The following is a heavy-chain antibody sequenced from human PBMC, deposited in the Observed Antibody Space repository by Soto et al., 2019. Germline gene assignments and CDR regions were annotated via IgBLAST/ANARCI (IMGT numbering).Heavy chain of an antibody. V-gene: IGHV4-31*03. CDR1: GGSISNGGYY. Sequence: PSETLSLTCTVSGGSISNGGYYWTWIRQHPGKGLEWIGYIYYSGSTYYNPSLKSRVTISVDTSKNQFSLKLTSVTAADTAVYYCARDVSDFWSGHEGMDVWGQGTTVIVSS. CDR2: IYYSGST. CDR3: ARDVSDFWSGHEGMDV. D-gene: IGHD3-3*01. J-gene: IGHJ6*02.